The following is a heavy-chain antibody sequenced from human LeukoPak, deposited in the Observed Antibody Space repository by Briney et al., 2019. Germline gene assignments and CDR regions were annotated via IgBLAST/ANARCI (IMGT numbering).Heavy chain of an antibody. CDR3: ARATYYYDSSAEH. V-gene: IGHV1-3*01. Sequence: ASVKVSCKASGYTFTSYAMHWVRQASGQRLEWMGWINAGNGNTKYSQKFQGRVTITRDTSASTAYMELSSLRSEDTAVYYCARATYYYDSSAEHWGQGTLVTVSS. D-gene: IGHD3-22*01. J-gene: IGHJ4*02. CDR2: INAGNGNT. CDR1: GYTFTSYA.